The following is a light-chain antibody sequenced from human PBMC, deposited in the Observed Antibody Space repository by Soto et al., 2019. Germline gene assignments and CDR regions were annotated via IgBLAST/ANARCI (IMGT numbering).Light chain of an antibody. V-gene: IGLV4-60*02. J-gene: IGLJ3*02. Sequence: QSVLTQSSSASASLGSSVKLTCTLSSGHSSYIIAWHQQQPGKAPRYLMKLEGSGSYNKGSGVPDRFSGSSAGADRYLTISNLLFEDEADYYCETWDFNPRVFGGGTKLTVL. CDR3: ETWDFNPRV. CDR1: SGHSSYI. CDR2: LEGSGSY.